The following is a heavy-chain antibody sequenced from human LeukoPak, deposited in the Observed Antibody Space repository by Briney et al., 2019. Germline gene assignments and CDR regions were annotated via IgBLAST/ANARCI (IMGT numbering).Heavy chain of an antibody. CDR2: IYYSGST. CDR3: ARRDDSSGYHKIFDY. V-gene: IGHV4-59*08. D-gene: IGHD3-22*01. J-gene: IGHJ4*02. Sequence: SETLSLTCTVSGGSISSYYWSWIRQPPGKGLEWIGYIYYSGSTNYNPSLKSRVTISVDKSENQFSLKLSSVTAADTAVYYCARRDDSSGYHKIFDYWGPGTLVTVSS. CDR1: GGSISSYY.